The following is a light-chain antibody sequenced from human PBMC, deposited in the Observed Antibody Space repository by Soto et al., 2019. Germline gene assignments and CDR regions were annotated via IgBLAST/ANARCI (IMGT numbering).Light chain of an antibody. V-gene: IGLV4-69*01. Sequence: QLVLTQSPSASASLGASVNLTCTLSSGHSSYAIAWHQQQPEKGPRYLMKLSSDGSHSKGDGIPDRLSGSSSGAERYLPISCLQSAEEEDYYCQSWDIGARVVFGGGTKLTVL. CDR3: QSWDIGARVV. CDR2: LSSDGSH. CDR1: SGHSSYA. J-gene: IGLJ2*01.